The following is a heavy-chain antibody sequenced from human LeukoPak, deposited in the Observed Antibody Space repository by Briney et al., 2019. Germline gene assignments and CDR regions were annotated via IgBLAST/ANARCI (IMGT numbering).Heavy chain of an antibody. D-gene: IGHD2-2*01. CDR2: NNPNSGGT. V-gene: IGHV1-2*02. Sequence: ASVKVSCKASGYTFTGYYMHWVRQAPGQGLEWMGWNNPNSGGTNYAQKFQGRVTMTRDTSISTAYMELSRLRSDDTAVYYCARALGYCSSTSCYPVRDYYYYGMDVWGQGTTVTVSS. J-gene: IGHJ6*02. CDR3: ARALGYCSSTSCYPVRDYYYYGMDV. CDR1: GYTFTGYY.